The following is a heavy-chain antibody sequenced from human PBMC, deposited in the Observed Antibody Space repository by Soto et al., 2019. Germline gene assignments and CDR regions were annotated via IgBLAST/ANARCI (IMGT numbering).Heavy chain of an antibody. Sequence: GASVKVSCKASGYTFTGYYMHWVRQAPGQGLEWMGWINPNSGGTNYAQKFQGRVTMTRDTSISTAYMELSRLRSDDTAVYYCARDLGRYYGSGSYVWALRLRDYGMDVWGQGTTVTVSS. J-gene: IGHJ6*02. CDR3: ARDLGRYYGSGSYVWALRLRDYGMDV. V-gene: IGHV1-2*02. CDR1: GYTFTGYY. CDR2: INPNSGGT. D-gene: IGHD3-10*01.